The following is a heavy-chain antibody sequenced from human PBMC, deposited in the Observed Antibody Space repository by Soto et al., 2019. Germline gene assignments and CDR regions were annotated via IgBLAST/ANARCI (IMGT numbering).Heavy chain of an antibody. CDR3: TRGEDSFGRPLMDV. J-gene: IGHJ6*02. CDR2: IRSKGYAGKT. CDR1: GFTSGDYD. Sequence: SLRLSCTASGFTSGDYDMSWIRQAPGRGLEWVGFIRSKGYAGKTEYAASVKGRFTLSRDDSKSIAFLQMNSLETEDTAVYYCTRGEDSFGRPLMDVWGQVTTGTASS. D-gene: IGHD6-6*01. V-gene: IGHV3-49*03.